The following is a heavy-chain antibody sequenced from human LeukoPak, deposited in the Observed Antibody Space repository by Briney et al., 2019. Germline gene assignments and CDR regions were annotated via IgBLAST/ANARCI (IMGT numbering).Heavy chain of an antibody. CDR2: IDRDGLKA. D-gene: IGHD3-3*01. CDR3: GTSRWSGVVDS. Sequence: GGSLRLSCTASTRYFTNYWMHWVRQVPGKGLACLSRIDRDGLKADYADSVRGRFTISRHNAKTTAYLQMNSLRAEDTAVYYCGTSRWSGVVDSWGQGTLVTVSS. V-gene: IGHV3-74*01. CDR1: TRYFTNYW. J-gene: IGHJ5*01.